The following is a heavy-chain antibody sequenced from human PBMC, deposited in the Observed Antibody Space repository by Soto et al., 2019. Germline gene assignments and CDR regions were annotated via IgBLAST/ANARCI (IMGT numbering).Heavy chain of an antibody. CDR1: RFTFSSYG. Sequence: QVQLVESGGGVVQPGRSLRLSCAASRFTFSSYGMHWVRRAPGKGLEWVAVISYDGSNKYYADSVKGRFTISRDNSKNTLYLQMNSLRAEDTAVYYCAKTLSGYNYGPSGSYYCGMDVWGQGTTVTVSS. V-gene: IGHV3-30*18. CDR2: ISYDGSNK. CDR3: AKTLSGYNYGPSGSYYCGMDV. J-gene: IGHJ6*02. D-gene: IGHD5-18*01.